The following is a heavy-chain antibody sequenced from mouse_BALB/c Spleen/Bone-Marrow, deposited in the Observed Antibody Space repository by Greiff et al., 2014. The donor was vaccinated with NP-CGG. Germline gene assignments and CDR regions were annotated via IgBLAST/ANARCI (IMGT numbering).Heavy chain of an antibody. D-gene: IGHD3-3*01. J-gene: IGHJ3*01. V-gene: IGHV1-7*01. CDR3: ARYWDTY. CDR1: DHTFTTYW. CDR2: IDPRTGYT. Sequence: QVQLKESGAELAKPGASVKMSCKASDHTFTTYWMHWVKQRPGQGLEWIGYIDPRTGYTEYNQKFKDKATLTADKSSNIAYMQLTSLTSEDSAVYYCARYWDTYWGQGTLVTVSA.